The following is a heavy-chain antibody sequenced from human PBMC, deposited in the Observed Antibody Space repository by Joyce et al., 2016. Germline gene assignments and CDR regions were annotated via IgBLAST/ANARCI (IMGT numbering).Heavy chain of an antibody. J-gene: IGHJ3*02. CDR1: GFTFDDYA. Sequence: EVQLVESGGGLVQPGRSLRISCAASGFTFDDYAMHWVRQAPGKGVEWFSGFSCNKSNTGYADSVKGRFTISRDNAKNSLYLQMNSLRPEDTALYYCAKGKTSGYYEMGSAFDIWGQGTMVTVSS. D-gene: IGHD3-3*01. CDR3: AKGKTSGYYEMGSAFDI. CDR2: FSCNKSNT. V-gene: IGHV3-9*01.